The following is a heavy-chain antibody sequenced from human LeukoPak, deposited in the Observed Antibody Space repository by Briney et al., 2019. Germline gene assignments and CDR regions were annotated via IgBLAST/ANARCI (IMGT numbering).Heavy chain of an antibody. CDR3: VRVSPNTVTTLQYFDY. CDR2: ISAGGTLT. Sequence: GSLRLSCAASGFSFSSYEMNWVRQAPGKGLEWISYISAGGTLTHYADSVEGRFTISRDNAKNSLYLQMNSLRAEDTAVYYCVRVSPNTVTTLQYFDYWGQGTLVTVSS. V-gene: IGHV3-48*03. D-gene: IGHD4-17*01. J-gene: IGHJ4*02. CDR1: GFSFSSYE.